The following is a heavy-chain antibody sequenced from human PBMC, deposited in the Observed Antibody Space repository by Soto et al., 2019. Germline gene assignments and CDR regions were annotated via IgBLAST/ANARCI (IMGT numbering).Heavy chain of an antibody. CDR1: GFTFSTYG. V-gene: IGHV3-30*18. CDR2: VSFDGSEK. CDR3: AKDPIPAVNRGSRFDS. J-gene: IGHJ5*01. D-gene: IGHD2-2*01. Sequence: YLRLSCAGSGFTFSTYGLHWVRQPPGKGLEWVAFVSFDGSEKYYAESVKGRFTISRDNPRNTLFLQLTSLRTEDTAVYFCAKDPIPAVNRGSRFDSWGRGTLVTVSS.